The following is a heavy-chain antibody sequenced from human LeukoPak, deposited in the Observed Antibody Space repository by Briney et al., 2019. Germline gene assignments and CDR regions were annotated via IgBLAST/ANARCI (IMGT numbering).Heavy chain of an antibody. CDR3: AKDEAAYDILTGYPPYYYYYMDV. CDR2: IIPIFGTA. V-gene: IGHV1-69*05. D-gene: IGHD3-9*01. CDR1: GGTFSSYA. J-gene: IGHJ6*03. Sequence: SVKVSCKASGGTFSSYAISWVRQAPGQGLEWMGGIIPIFGTANYAQKFQGRVTITTDESTSIAYMELSSLRSEDTAVFYCAKDEAAYDILTGYPPYYYYYMDVWGKGTTVTVSS.